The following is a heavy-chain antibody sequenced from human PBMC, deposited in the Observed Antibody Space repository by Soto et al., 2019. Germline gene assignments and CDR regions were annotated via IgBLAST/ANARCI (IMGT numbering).Heavy chain of an antibody. CDR1: GVTFGNNA. D-gene: IGHD6-13*01. CDR3: ARDGQQLAPYAMDV. J-gene: IGHJ6*02. CDR2: IWFDGNNK. V-gene: IGHV3-33*01. Sequence: QVQLVESGGNMVQPGRSLRLSCAASGVTFGNNAMLWVRHAAGKGLEWVAQIWFDGNNKYYTDYVKGRFTISRDNLKNTVYLQMDSLRADVTAVYYCARDGQQLAPYAMDVWGQGTTVIVSS.